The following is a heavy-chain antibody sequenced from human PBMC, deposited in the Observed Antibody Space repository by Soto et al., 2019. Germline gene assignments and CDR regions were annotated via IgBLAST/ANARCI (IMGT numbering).Heavy chain of an antibody. CDR1: GGSIYTYY. V-gene: IGHV4-59*12. Sequence: SETLSLTCNVSGGSIYTYYWNWIRQSPGKGLEWIGYISDGGSTNYNPSLKSRVTISVDTSKKQVSLKLSSVTAADTAVYYCARVSATMIVVVITLDAFDIWGQGTMVTVSS. J-gene: IGHJ3*02. CDR2: ISDGGST. D-gene: IGHD3-22*01. CDR3: ARVSATMIVVVITLDAFDI.